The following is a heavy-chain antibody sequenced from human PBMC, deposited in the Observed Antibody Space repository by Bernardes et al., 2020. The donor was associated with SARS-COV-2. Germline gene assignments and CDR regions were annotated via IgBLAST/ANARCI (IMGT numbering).Heavy chain of an antibody. J-gene: IGHJ4*02. CDR3: ANPRWWGKHYQGY. Sequence: GGSLRLSCAASVFTFRNYAMNWVRQAPGKGLEWVSGISDNGGRTFYADSVKGRFTISRENSKNTLFLQMSSLRDEDTAVYYCANPRWWGKHYQGYWGQGTLVTVSS. V-gene: IGHV3-23*01. CDR1: VFTFRNYA. CDR2: ISDNGGRT. D-gene: IGHD3-16*01.